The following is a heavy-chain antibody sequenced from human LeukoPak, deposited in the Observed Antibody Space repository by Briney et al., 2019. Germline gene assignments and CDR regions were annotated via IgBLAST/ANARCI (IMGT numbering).Heavy chain of an antibody. V-gene: IGHV3-30*18. CDR3: AKDQGYTYGHSFDY. CDR2: ISYDGSNE. CDR1: GFTFGGYG. D-gene: IGHD5-18*01. Sequence: GRSLRLSCEASGFTFGGYGMHWVRQAPGKGLEWVALISYDGSNEYYGDSVKGRFTISRDNSKSTLYLQMNSLRAEDTAVYYCAKDQGYTYGHSFDYWGQGTLVTVSS. J-gene: IGHJ4*02.